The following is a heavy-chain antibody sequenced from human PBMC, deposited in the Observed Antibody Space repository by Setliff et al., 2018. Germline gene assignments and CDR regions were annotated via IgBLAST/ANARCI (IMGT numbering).Heavy chain of an antibody. Sequence: SETLSLTCAVYGGSFSGYYWSWIRQPPGKGPEWIGEIDQSGITNYNPSLKSRVTISIDTSKNQFSLRLSSVTATDTAVYYCARGLRITMIVVPPGVFDIWGQGTMVTVSS. CDR1: GGSFSGYY. V-gene: IGHV4-34*01. D-gene: IGHD3-22*01. CDR3: ARGLRITMIVVPPGVFDI. J-gene: IGHJ3*02. CDR2: IDQSGIT.